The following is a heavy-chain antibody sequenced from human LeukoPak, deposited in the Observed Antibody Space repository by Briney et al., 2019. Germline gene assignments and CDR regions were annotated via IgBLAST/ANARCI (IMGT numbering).Heavy chain of an antibody. CDR1: GFTFSNFA. D-gene: IGHD1-26*01. Sequence: GGSLRLSCSASGFTFSNFAMNWVRQTPGRGLEWVSGISGSGGSTYYADSVKGRFTISRDNSKNTLYLQVNSLRADDTAVYYCAKKEGGFDHWGQGALVTVSS. CDR2: ISGSGGST. CDR3: AKKEGGFDH. V-gene: IGHV3-23*01. J-gene: IGHJ4*02.